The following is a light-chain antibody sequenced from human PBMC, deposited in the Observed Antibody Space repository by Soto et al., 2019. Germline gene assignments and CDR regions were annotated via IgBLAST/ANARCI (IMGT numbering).Light chain of an antibody. V-gene: IGLV1-47*01. CDR1: SSNIGSNF. Sequence: QSVLTQPPSAYGTPGQKVTISCSGSSSNIGSNFVYWYQQLPGTAPKLLIYKDHQRPSGVPDRFSGSKSGTSVSLAISGLRPEDEAEYYCSVWEDSVSGGVFGGGTKLTVL. CDR3: SVWEDSVSGGV. CDR2: KDH. J-gene: IGLJ3*02.